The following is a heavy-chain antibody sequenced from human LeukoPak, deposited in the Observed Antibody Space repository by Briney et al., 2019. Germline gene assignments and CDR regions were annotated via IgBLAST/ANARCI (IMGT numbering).Heavy chain of an antibody. CDR3: ARDYYDSSGDDYYYYMDV. V-gene: IGHV1-2*02. CDR1: GYTFTGYY. D-gene: IGHD3-22*01. Sequence: ASVKVSCKASGYTFTGYYMHWVRQAPGQGLEWMGWIIPNGGGTNYAQKFQGRVTMTRDTSISTAYMELSRLRSDDTAVYYCARDYYDSSGDDYYYYMDVWGKGTTVTVSS. CDR2: IIPNGGGT. J-gene: IGHJ6*03.